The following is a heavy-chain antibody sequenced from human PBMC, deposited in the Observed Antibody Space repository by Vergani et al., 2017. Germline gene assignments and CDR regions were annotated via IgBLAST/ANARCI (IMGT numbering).Heavy chain of an antibody. Sequence: QVHLVESGGGVVQPGRSLRLSCVVSGFTSSYYGMHWVRQAPGKGLEWVAVISYDGTQKYYADSVKGRFTISRDNSKSTLYLQMNSLRTEDTAVYDCATKSCGTLGCQRGYFREWGQGTLVTGSS. CDR2: ISYDGTQK. V-gene: IGHV3-30*03. CDR1: GFTSSYYG. D-gene: IGHD2-15*01. CDR3: ATKSCGTLGCQRGYFRE. J-gene: IGHJ1*01.